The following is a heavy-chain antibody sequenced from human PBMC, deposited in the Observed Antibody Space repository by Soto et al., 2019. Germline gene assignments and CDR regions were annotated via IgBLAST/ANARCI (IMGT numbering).Heavy chain of an antibody. CDR2: IYYSGST. Sequence: QVQLQDSGPGLVKPSQTLSLTCTVSGGSISSGGYYWSWIRQHPGKGLEWIGYIYYSGSTYYNPSLKSRVTISVDTATNKFSLKLSSVTAADTPVYYCARGPGTMAKIDYWGQGTLVTVSS. D-gene: IGHD3-10*01. J-gene: IGHJ4*02. V-gene: IGHV4-31*03. CDR1: GGSISSGGYY. CDR3: ARGPGTMAKIDY.